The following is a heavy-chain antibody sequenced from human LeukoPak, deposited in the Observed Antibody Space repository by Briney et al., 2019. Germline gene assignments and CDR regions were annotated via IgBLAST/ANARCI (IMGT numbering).Heavy chain of an antibody. J-gene: IGHJ4*02. CDR1: GYTFTGYG. D-gene: IGHD5-18*01. CDR3: AIVDTAMVGGEFDY. V-gene: IGHV1-18*01. Sequence: GASVKVSCKASGYTFTGYGISWVRQAPGQGLEWMGWISAYNGNTNYAQKLQGRVTMTTDTSTSTAYMELRSLRSDDTAVYYCAIVDTAMVGGEFDYWGQGTLVTVSS. CDR2: ISAYNGNT.